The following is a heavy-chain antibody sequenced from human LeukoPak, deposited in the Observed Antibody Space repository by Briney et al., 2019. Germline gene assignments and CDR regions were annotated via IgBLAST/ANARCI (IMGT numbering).Heavy chain of an antibody. CDR3: ARACSSTSCYRKDAFDI. D-gene: IGHD2-2*01. J-gene: IGHJ3*02. V-gene: IGHV4-59*08. Sequence: NTSENLSLTCTVSGGSISSYYWSWIRQPPGKGLEWIGYIYYSGSTNYNPSLKSRVTISVDTSKNQFSLKLSSVTAADTAVYYCARACSSTSCYRKDAFDIWGQGTMVTVSS. CDR2: IYYSGST. CDR1: GGSISSYY.